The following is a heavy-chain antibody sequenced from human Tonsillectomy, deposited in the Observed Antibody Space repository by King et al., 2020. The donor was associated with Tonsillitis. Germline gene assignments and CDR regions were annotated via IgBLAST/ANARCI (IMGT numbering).Heavy chain of an antibody. D-gene: IGHD1-14*01. J-gene: IGHJ3*02. CDR2: IFPADSDT. V-gene: IGHV5-51*01. CDR3: SRPGTYTSTLRSWESIDI. CDR1: GYRFTNHW. Sequence: QLVQSGAEVKKPGESLKISCQASGYRFTNHWVGWVRQMPGDGLEWVGIIFPADSDTRYSASFEGQVTISVDKSINTAYLQWTSLKASDTAIYFCSRPGTYTSTLRSWESIDIWGQGTMVTVSS.